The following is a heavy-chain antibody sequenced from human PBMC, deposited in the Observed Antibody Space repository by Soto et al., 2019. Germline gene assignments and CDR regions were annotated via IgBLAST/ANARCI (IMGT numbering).Heavy chain of an antibody. Sequence: SLRLSCAASGFTFSSYGMHWVRQAPGKGLEWVAVISYDGSNKYYADSVKGRFTISRDNSKNTLYLQMNSLRAEDTAVYYCAKDVEDIVLMVYAITGFDYWGQGTLVTVSS. D-gene: IGHD2-8*01. J-gene: IGHJ4*02. V-gene: IGHV3-30*18. CDR3: AKDVEDIVLMVYAITGFDY. CDR1: GFTFSSYG. CDR2: ISYDGSNK.